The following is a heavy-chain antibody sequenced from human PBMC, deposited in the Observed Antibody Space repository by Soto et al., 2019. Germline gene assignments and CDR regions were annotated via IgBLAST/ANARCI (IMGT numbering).Heavy chain of an antibody. D-gene: IGHD5-18*01. CDR2: IIPILGIA. J-gene: IGHJ2*01. CDR1: GGTFSSYT. Sequence: QVQLVQSGAEVKKPGSSVKVSCKASGGTFSSYTISWVRQAPGQGLEWMGRIIPILGIANYAQKFQGRVTSTADKSTSTAYMELSSLRSEDTAAYYGAGMDTAIYWYFDRWGRGTLVTVSS. V-gene: IGHV1-69*02. CDR3: AGMDTAIYWYFDR.